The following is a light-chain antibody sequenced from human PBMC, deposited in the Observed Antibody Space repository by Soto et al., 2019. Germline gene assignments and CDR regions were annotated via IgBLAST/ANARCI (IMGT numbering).Light chain of an antibody. CDR2: GAS. V-gene: IGKV3-20*01. CDR3: QQYDNSPRP. Sequence: ETVLTQSPGTLSLSPGERATLSCRASQSINSNYLAWFQQQPGQSPRVLIDGASSRATGIPDRFSGSGSETDFTLTISRLEPEVFAVYYCQQYDNSPRPFGQGTKVEIK. J-gene: IGKJ1*01. CDR1: QSINSNY.